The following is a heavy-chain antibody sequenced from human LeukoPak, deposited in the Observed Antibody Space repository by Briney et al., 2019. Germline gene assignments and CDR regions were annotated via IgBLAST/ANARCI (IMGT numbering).Heavy chain of an antibody. Sequence: ASVKVSCKASGYTFTSYYMHWVRQAPGQGLEWMGIINPSGGSTSYAQKFQGRVTMTRDTSTSTVYMELSSLRSEDTAVYYCARVSLVAVAATRQYYFDYWGQGTLVTVSS. V-gene: IGHV1-46*01. CDR2: INPSGGST. D-gene: IGHD2-15*01. J-gene: IGHJ4*02. CDR1: GYTFTSYY. CDR3: ARVSLVAVAATRQYYFDY.